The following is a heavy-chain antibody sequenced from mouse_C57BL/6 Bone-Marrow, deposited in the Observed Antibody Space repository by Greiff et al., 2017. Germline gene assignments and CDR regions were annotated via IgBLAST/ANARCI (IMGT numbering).Heavy chain of an antibody. D-gene: IGHD1-1*01. CDR2: IDPENGDT. CDR1: GFNIKDDY. Sequence: EVKLMESGAELVRPGASVKLSCTASGFNIKDDYMHWVKQRPEQGLEWIGWIDPENGDTEYASKFQGKATITADTSSNTAYLQLSSLTSEDSAVXYFTICDGSSFYYFDVWGKGTTLTVSS. J-gene: IGHJ2*01. CDR3: TICDGSSFYYFDV. V-gene: IGHV14-4*01.